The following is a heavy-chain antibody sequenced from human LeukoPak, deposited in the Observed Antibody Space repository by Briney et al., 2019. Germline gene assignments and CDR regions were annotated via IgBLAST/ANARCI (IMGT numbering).Heavy chain of an antibody. V-gene: IGHV4-59*01. CDR2: IYYSGDT. D-gene: IGHD5-18*01. CDR1: GASIRGFY. J-gene: IGHJ4*02. Sequence: PSETLSLTCSVSGASIRGFYWSWIRQPPGKGLEWIGYIYYSGDTTYNPSLKSRFTILVDTSKSQFSLRLTSVTPADTAVYYCARVGYSSDFDYWGQGTLVTVSS. CDR3: ARVGYSSDFDY.